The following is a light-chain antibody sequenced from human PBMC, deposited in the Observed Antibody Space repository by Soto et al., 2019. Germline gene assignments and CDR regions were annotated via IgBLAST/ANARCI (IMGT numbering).Light chain of an antibody. CDR1: STDIGYHTY. V-gene: IGLV2-14*01. CDR3: SSYSISDTPYV. J-gene: IGLJ1*01. CDR2: EVS. Sequence: QSVVALPPSVSVSPGQSITISCTGTSTDIGYHTYVSWYQQHTGKAPELLIFEVSSRPSGISDRFSGSKSGNTASLTISGLQAEDEADYYCSSYSISDTPYVFGGGTKVTVL.